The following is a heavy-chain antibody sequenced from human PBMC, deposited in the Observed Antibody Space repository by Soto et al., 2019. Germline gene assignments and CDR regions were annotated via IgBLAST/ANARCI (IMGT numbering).Heavy chain of an antibody. CDR1: GGSISSRGYY. CDR2: IYYSGST. D-gene: IGHD3-16*01. V-gene: IGHV4-31*03. CDR3: AREGSYAGNYGMDV. J-gene: IGHJ6*02. Sequence: PSETLSLTCTVSGGSISSRGYYWSWSRQQPGKGLEWIGYIYYSGSTYYNPSLKSRVTISVDTSKNQLSLKLSSVTAADTAVYYCAREGSYAGNYGMDVWGQGTTVTVSS.